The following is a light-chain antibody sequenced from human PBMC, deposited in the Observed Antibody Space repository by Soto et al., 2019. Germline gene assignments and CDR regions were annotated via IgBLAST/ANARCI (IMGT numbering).Light chain of an antibody. V-gene: IGKV3-15*01. Sequence: EIVMTQSPATLSVSPGERATLSCRASQSVSNNLAWYQKKPGQAPRPLIYGASTRATGIPARFSGSGSGTEFTLTISSLQSEDFAVYYCQQYKNWWTFGQGTKVEIK. CDR3: QQYKNWWT. CDR1: QSVSNN. CDR2: GAS. J-gene: IGKJ1*01.